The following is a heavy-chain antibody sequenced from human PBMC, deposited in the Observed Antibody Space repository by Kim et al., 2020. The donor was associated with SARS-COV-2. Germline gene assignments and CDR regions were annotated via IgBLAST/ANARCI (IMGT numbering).Heavy chain of an antibody. Sequence: ASVKVSCKASGYTFTGFYLHWVRQAPGQGPEWMGWINPNSGGTRYAQKFQGRVTMTRDTSISTAYMEMSSLRLDDTAVYYCAKARDYFYYMDGLGQGTTV. CDR1: GYTFTGFY. CDR3: AKARDYFYYMDG. V-gene: IGHV1-2*02. CDR2: INPNSGGT. D-gene: IGHD5-12*01. J-gene: IGHJ6*03.